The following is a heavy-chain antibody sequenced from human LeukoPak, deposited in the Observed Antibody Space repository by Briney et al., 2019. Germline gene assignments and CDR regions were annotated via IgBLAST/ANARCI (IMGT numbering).Heavy chain of an antibody. D-gene: IGHD6-19*01. V-gene: IGHV3-23*01. J-gene: IGHJ4*02. CDR3: VKGGYSSGWSY. CDR1: GFTFYSYA. CDR2: ISTSGGT. Sequence: PGGSLRLSCAASGFTFYSYAMSWVRQAPGKGLEWVSSISTSGGTYYADSVKGRFTISRDNSKNTLYLQMNSLRAEDTALYYCVKGGYSSGWSYWGQGTLVTVSS.